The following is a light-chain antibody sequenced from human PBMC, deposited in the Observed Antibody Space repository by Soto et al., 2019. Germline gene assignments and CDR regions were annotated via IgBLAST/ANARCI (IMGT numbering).Light chain of an antibody. J-gene: IGKJ1*01. CDR3: QQYGRSPRM. CDR2: GAS. CDR1: ESVNSNY. V-gene: IGKV3-20*01. Sequence: ETVLTQSPGTLSLSPGERATLSCRASESVNSNYLAWYQQKPGQAPRLLIYGASTRATGIPDRFSGSGSGTDFILTISRLEPDDFAVYYCQQYGRSPRMFGQGTKVAIK.